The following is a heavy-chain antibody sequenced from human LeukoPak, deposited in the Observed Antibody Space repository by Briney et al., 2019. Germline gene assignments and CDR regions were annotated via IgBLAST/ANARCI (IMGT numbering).Heavy chain of an antibody. D-gene: IGHD6-13*01. V-gene: IGHV3-11*06. CDR1: GFTFSDYY. Sequence: GGSLRLSCAASGFTFSDYYMSWIRQAPGKGLEWVSSISSSSSYIYYADSVKGRFTISRDNAKNSLYLQMSSLRAEDTAVYYCARHDIAAAGSDLPGDYMDVWGKGTTVTVSS. CDR2: ISSSSSYI. J-gene: IGHJ6*03. CDR3: ARHDIAAAGSDLPGDYMDV.